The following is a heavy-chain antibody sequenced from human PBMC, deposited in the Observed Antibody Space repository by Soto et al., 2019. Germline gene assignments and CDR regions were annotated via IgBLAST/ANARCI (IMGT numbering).Heavy chain of an antibody. CDR3: AIGARGGSWFDP. CDR1: GYTFTSYG. J-gene: IGHJ5*02. D-gene: IGHD6-6*01. CDR2: ISAYNGNT. V-gene: IGHV1-18*01. Sequence: ASVKVSCKASGYTFTSYGISWVRQAPGQGLEWMGWISAYNGNTNYAQKLQGRVTMTTDTSTSTAYMELRSLRSDNTAVYYCAIGARGGSWFDPWGQGTLVTVSS.